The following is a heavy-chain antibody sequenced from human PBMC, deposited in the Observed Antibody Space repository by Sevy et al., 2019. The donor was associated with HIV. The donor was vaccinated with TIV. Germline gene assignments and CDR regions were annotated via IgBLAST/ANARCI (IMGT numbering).Heavy chain of an antibody. CDR3: AKDINRGCDGINCYPYYYFYGLDV. CDR2: ISWNSRNV. CDR1: GFPFNDHA. Sequence: GGSLRLSCAASGFPFNDHALHWVRQVPGKGLEWVSGISWNSRNVGYADSVKGRFTISRDNANHFLYLEMNSLRPEDTAFYYCAKDINRGCDGINCYPYYYFYGLDVWGQGTTVTVSS. V-gene: IGHV3-9*01. D-gene: IGHD2-21*01. J-gene: IGHJ6*02.